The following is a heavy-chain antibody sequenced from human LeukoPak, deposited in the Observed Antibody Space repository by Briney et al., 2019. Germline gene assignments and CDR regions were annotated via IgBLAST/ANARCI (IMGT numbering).Heavy chain of an antibody. CDR2: IIPIFGTA. V-gene: IGHV1-69*05. D-gene: IGHD4-17*01. CDR1: GGTFSSYA. J-gene: IGHJ3*02. CDR3: ARALTRPYGDPTKDAFDI. Sequence: SVKVSCKASGGTFSSYAISWVRQAPGQGLEWIGRIIPIFGTANYAQKFQGRVTITTDESTSTAYMELSSLRSEDTAVYYCARALTRPYGDPTKDAFDIWGQGTMVTVSS.